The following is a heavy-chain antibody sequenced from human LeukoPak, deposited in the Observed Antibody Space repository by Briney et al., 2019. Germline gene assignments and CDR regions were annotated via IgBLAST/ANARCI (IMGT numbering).Heavy chain of an antibody. D-gene: IGHD3-9*01. CDR2: LYYSGNT. V-gene: IGHV4-39*01. CDR1: GVSISSSSYY. Sequence: PSETLSLTCTVSGVSISSSSYYWGWIRQPPGKGLEWIGSLYYSGNTYYNPSLKSRVTISVDTSKNQFSLKLRSVTAADTAVYYCARLKSRLAAIDIWGQGTMVTVSS. CDR3: ARLKSRLAAIDI. J-gene: IGHJ3*02.